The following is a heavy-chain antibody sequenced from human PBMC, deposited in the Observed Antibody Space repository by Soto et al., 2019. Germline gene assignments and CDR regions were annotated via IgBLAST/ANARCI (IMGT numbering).Heavy chain of an antibody. J-gene: IGHJ4*02. CDR2: ISSRGGST. V-gene: IGHV3-23*01. D-gene: IGHD1-20*01. Sequence: EVQLLESGGGLVQPGGSLRLSCVGSGFTFTGYAMNWVRQAPGKGLEWVSAISSRGGSTFYADSVKGRFTISRDNSKNTLYLQINSLRAEDTAVYYCAKSQGYNLNDFNYWGQGTVVTVSS. CDR1: GFTFTGYA. CDR3: AKSQGYNLNDFNY.